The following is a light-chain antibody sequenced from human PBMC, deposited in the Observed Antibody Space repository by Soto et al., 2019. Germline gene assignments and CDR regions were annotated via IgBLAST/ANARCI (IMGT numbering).Light chain of an antibody. J-gene: IGLJ1*01. Sequence: QSALTQPASVSGSPGQSITISCTGPSSDVGGYNSVSWFQQHPSKAPKLIIYEVSHRPSGVSIRFSGSKSGNTASLTISGLQAEDEADYYCNSYRHSTTLVFGTGTKLTVL. CDR2: EVS. V-gene: IGLV2-14*01. CDR3: NSYRHSTTLV. CDR1: SSDVGGYNS.